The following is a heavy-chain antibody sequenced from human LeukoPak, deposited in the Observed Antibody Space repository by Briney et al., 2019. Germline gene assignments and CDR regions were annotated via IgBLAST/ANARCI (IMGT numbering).Heavy chain of an antibody. CDR3: ASPDRIAARRDYAFDI. Sequence: SETLSLTCTVSGGSISSYYWSWIRQPPGKGLEWIGYIYYSGSTNYNPSLKSRVTISVDTSKNQFSLKLSSVTAADTAVYYCASPDRIAARRDYAFDIWGQGTMVTVSS. CDR2: IYYSGST. V-gene: IGHV4-59*01. D-gene: IGHD6-6*01. J-gene: IGHJ3*02. CDR1: GGSISSYY.